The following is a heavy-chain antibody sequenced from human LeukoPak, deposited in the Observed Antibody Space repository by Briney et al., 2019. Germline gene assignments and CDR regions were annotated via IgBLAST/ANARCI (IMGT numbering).Heavy chain of an antibody. Sequence: SETLSLTCAVYGGSFSGYYWSWIRQPPGKGLEWIGEINHSGSTNYNPSLKSRVTISVDTSKNQFSLKLSSVTAADTAVYYCARSPAVTTRVLSPTVPYYYYMDVWGKGTTVTVSS. D-gene: IGHD4-17*01. V-gene: IGHV4-34*01. CDR2: INHSGST. J-gene: IGHJ6*03. CDR1: GGSFSGYY. CDR3: ARSPAVTTRVLSPTVPYYYYMDV.